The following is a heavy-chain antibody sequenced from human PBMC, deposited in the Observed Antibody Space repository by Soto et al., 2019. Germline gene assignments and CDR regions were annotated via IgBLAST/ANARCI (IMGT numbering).Heavy chain of an antibody. V-gene: IGHV4-30-4*01. CDR3: ARDYY. Sequence: HVQLQESCPGLVKPSQSLSLTCTGSGVAISSGDYYWSWIRQTPGTCLEWIGYIYYSGSTYYNPSLKRRVTISVDTSKNHFSRQLSSVTAAATAVYYCARDYY. CDR1: GVAISSGDYY. J-gene: IGHJ6*01. CDR2: IYYSGST.